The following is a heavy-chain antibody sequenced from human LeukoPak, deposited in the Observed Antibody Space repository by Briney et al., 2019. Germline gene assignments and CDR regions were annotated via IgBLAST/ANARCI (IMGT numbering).Heavy chain of an antibody. Sequence: SVKVSCKASGGTFSSYAISWVRQAPGQGLEWMGGIIPIFGTANYAQKFQGRVTITADKSTSTAYMELSSLRSEDTAVYYCARDRRWLQPYYFDYWGQGTLVTVSS. CDR3: ARDRRWLQPYYFDY. V-gene: IGHV1-69*06. CDR2: IIPIFGTA. CDR1: GGTFSSYA. D-gene: IGHD5-24*01. J-gene: IGHJ4*02.